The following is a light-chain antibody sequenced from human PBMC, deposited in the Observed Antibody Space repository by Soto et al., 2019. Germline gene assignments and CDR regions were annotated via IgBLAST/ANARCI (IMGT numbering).Light chain of an antibody. V-gene: IGKV3-15*01. CDR3: QHYNTWPPT. Sequence: EMVMTQSPATLSVSPGERVTLSCRASESVHRNLTWYQQKPGQGPSLLIYYASTRATGVPDRFTGSGSGTEFTLTMSSLQSEDSGVYHCQHYNTWPPTFGPGTKVEIK. CDR2: YAS. J-gene: IGKJ3*01. CDR1: ESVHRN.